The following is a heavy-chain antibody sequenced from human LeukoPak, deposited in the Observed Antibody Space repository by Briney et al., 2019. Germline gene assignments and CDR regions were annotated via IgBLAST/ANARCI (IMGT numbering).Heavy chain of an antibody. V-gene: IGHV4-59*12. Sequence: SETLSLTCTVSGGSISSYYWSWIRQPPGKGLEWIGYIHYSGSTNYNPSLKSRVTISVDTSKNQFSLRLSSVTAADTAVYYCARFGLAYCGGDCYSGAFDIWGQGTMVTVSS. CDR3: ARFGLAYCGGDCYSGAFDI. CDR2: IHYSGST. D-gene: IGHD2-21*02. J-gene: IGHJ3*02. CDR1: GGSISSYY.